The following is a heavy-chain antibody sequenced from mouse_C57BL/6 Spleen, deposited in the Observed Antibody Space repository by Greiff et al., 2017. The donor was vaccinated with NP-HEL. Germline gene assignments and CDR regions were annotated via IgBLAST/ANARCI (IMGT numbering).Heavy chain of an antibody. CDR1: GYTFTDYY. J-gene: IGHJ2*01. CDR2: IYPGSGNT. D-gene: IGHD1-1*01. CDR3: ARDNYGGYFDY. V-gene: IGHV1-84*01. Sequence: VQGVESGPELVKPGASVKISCKASGYTFTDYYINWVKQRPGQGLEWIGWIYPGSGNTKYNEKFKGKATLTVDTSSSTAYMQLSSLTSEDSAVYFCARDNYGGYFDYWGQGTTLTVSS.